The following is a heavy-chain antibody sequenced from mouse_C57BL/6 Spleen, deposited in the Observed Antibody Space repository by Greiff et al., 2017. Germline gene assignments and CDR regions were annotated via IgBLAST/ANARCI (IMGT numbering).Heavy chain of an antibody. V-gene: IGHV1-64*01. J-gene: IGHJ3*01. CDR3: ARRGENWDWLFAD. CDR1: GYTFTSYW. CDR2: IHPNSGST. D-gene: IGHD4-1*01. Sequence: VKLQQPGAELVKPGASVKLSCKASGYTFTSYWMHWVKQRPGQGLEWIGMIHPNSGSTNYNEKFKSKATLTVDTSSSTAYMQLSSLTSEDSAVYYCARRGENWDWLFADWGQGTLVTVSA.